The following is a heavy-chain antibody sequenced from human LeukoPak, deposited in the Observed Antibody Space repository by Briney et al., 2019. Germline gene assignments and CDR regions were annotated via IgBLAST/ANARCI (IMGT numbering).Heavy chain of an antibody. J-gene: IGHJ4*02. CDR2: ISGGRTT. CDR3: ARRSGIAVAGAFDY. V-gene: IGHV3-23*01. CDR1: GFTFSTYA. Sequence: GGSLRLSCAASGFTFSTYAMTWVRQAPGKGLEWVSTISGGRTTYYADSVKGRFTISRDNSQNTLYLQMNSLRADDTAVYYCARRSGIAVAGAFDYWGQGTLVTVSS. D-gene: IGHD6-19*01.